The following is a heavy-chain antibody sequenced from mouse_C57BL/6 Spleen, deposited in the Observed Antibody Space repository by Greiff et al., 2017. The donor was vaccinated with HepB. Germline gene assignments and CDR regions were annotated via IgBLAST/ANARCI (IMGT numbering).Heavy chain of an antibody. D-gene: IGHD2-1*01. CDR3: ARSDYGSPYYAMDY. CDR2: IYPGAVCS. V-gene: IGHV1-63*01. J-gene: IGHJ4*01. CDR1: GYTLTNYW. Sequence: VQLQQSGAELVRPGTSVKMSCKASGYTLTNYWIGWAKQRPGPALEWTGDIYPGAVCSNYNEKFKGKATLTADKSSSPAYMQFSSLTSEDSAIYYCARSDYGSPYYAMDYWGQRTSVTVSS.